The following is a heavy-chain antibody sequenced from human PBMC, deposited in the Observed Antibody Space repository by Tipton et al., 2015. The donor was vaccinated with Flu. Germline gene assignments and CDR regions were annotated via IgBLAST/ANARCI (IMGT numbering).Heavy chain of an antibody. D-gene: IGHD4-11*01. CDR2: IYHSGTA. CDR3: ARYPESNYHWFGP. J-gene: IGHJ5*02. V-gene: IGHV4-39*07. Sequence: LRLSCTVSGGTISSSRYYWGWIRQPPGKGLEWIGSIYHSGTAYYNPSLKSRVTISVDTSKNQISLKLSSATAADTAVYYCARYPESNYHWFGPWGQGTLVTVSS. CDR1: GGTISSSRYY.